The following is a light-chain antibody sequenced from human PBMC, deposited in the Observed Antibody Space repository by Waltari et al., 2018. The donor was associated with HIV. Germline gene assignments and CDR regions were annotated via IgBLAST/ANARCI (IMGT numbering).Light chain of an antibody. Sequence: EIVLTQSPGTLSLSPGERATLPCRASQSVSSSYLAWYQQKPGQAPRLLIYGASSRATGIPDRFSGSGSGTDFTLTINRLEPEDFAVYYCQQYGSSPQAFGQGTKVEIK. J-gene: IGKJ1*01. CDR2: GAS. CDR1: QSVSSSY. V-gene: IGKV3-20*01. CDR3: QQYGSSPQA.